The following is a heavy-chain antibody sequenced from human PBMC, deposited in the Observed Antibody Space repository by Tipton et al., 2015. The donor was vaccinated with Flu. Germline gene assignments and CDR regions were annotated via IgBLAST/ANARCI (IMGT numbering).Heavy chain of an antibody. J-gene: IGHJ4*02. CDR2: ISYSGRI. D-gene: IGHD5-12*01. V-gene: IGHV4-59*01. CDR3: ARGFGYDDSVHFDS. CDR1: ADSMFSFY. Sequence: TLSLTCTVAADSMFSFYWAWIRRTQGRGLEWIGSISYSGRINYNPSLKSRASISIDTSKNQFSLRLISGTAADTAVYYCARGFGYDDSVHFDSWGQGTLVTVSS.